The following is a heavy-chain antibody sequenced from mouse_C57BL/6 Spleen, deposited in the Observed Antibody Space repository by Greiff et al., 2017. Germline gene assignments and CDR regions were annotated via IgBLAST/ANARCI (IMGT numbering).Heavy chain of an antibody. Sequence: VQLQQSGAELVRPGASVTLSCKASGYTFTDYEMHWVKQTPVHGLEWIGAIDPETGGTAYNQKFKGKAILTADKSSSTAYMELRSLTSEDSAVYYCTRYGYGYDGFAYWGQGTLVIVSA. J-gene: IGHJ3*01. CDR3: TRYGYGYDGFAY. CDR2: IDPETGGT. CDR1: GYTFTDYE. D-gene: IGHD2-2*01. V-gene: IGHV1-15*01.